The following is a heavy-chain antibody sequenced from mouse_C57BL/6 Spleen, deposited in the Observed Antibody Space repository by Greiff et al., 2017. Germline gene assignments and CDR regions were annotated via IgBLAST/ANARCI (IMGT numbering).Heavy chain of an antibody. V-gene: IGHV5-16*01. Sequence: EVKLVESEGGLVQPGSSMKLSCTASGFTFSDYYMAWVRQVPEKGLEWVANINYDGSSTYYLDSLKSRFIISRDNAKNILYLQMSSLKSEDTATYYCARGATVVAEAMDYWGQGTSVTVSS. D-gene: IGHD1-1*01. CDR2: INYDGSST. CDR3: ARGATVVAEAMDY. J-gene: IGHJ4*01. CDR1: GFTFSDYY.